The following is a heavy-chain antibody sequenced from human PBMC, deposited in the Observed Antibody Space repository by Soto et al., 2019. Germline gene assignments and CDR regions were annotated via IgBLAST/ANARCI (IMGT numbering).Heavy chain of an antibody. CDR2: INSDGSST. CDR1: GFTFSSYW. CDR3: ARRGQEGPGLAH. Sequence: EVQLVESGGNLIQPGGSLRLSCAASGFTFSSYWMHWVRQAPGKGLVWVSRINSDGSSTSSVDYVKGRFTISRDKAKNTLYLQMNSLSVEDTAVYYCARRGQEGPGLAHWGQGTLVTVSS. V-gene: IGHV3-74*01. J-gene: IGHJ5*02.